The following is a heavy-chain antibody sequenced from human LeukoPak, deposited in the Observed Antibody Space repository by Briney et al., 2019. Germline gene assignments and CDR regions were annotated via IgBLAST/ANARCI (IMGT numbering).Heavy chain of an antibody. J-gene: IGHJ4*02. Sequence: SETLSLTCTVSGGSISSYYWSWIRQPPGKGVEWIGYISYSGGTNYNPSNYNPSLKSRVTMSVNTSKNQFSLKLSSVTAADTAVYYCAITMVRGVQYYFDYWGQGTLVTVSS. CDR2: ISYSGGTNYNPS. D-gene: IGHD3-10*01. CDR3: AITMVRGVQYYFDY. CDR1: GGSISSYY. V-gene: IGHV4-59*08.